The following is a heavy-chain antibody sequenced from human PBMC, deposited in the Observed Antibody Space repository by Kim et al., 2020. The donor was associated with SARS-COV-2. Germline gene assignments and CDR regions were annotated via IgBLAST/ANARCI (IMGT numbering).Heavy chain of an antibody. Sequence: GGSLRLSCAASGFTFSSYWMSWVRQAPGKGLEWVANIKQDGSEKYYVDSVKGRFTISRDNAKNSLYLQMNRLRAEDTAVYYCAREADNYYYDSSGYLHYWGQGTLVTVSS. CDR2: IKQDGSEK. CDR1: GFTFSSYW. V-gene: IGHV3-7*01. D-gene: IGHD3-22*01. J-gene: IGHJ4*02. CDR3: AREADNYYYDSSGYLHY.